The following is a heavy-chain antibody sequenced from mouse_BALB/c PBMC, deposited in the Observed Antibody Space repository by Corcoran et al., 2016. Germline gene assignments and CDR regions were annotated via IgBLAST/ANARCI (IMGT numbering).Heavy chain of an antibody. V-gene: IGHV14-3*02. CDR2: IDPANGNT. CDR1: GFNIKDTY. Sequence: EVQLQQSGAELVKPGASVKLSCTASGFNIKDTYMHWVKQRPEQGLEWIGRIDPANGNTKYDPKFQGKATITADTSSNTAYLQLSSLTSEDTAVYYCARHYRYPWFAYWGQGTLVTVSA. J-gene: IGHJ3*01. CDR3: ARHYRYPWFAY. D-gene: IGHD2-14*01.